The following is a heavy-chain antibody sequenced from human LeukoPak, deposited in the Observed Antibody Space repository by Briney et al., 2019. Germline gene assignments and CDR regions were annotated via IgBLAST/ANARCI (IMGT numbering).Heavy chain of an antibody. D-gene: IGHD5-18*01. J-gene: IGHJ4*02. CDR3: ARDSGWIQFHY. Sequence: GGSLRLSCAASGFTVSSAYMNWVRQAPGKGLEWVSVINTGDRTYYADSVKGRFTISRDNSKNTLYLQLNSLRDEDTAVYYCARDSGWIQFHYWGQGTQVTVSS. CDR2: INTGDRT. CDR1: GFTVSSAY. V-gene: IGHV3-66*01.